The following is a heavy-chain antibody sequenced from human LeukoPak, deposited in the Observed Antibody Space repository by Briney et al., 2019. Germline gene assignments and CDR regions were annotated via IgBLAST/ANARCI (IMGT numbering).Heavy chain of an antibody. J-gene: IGHJ4*02. V-gene: IGHV4-38-2*02. CDR3: ARGPSKVTSDF. Sequence: PSETLSLTCTVSGYSISSGYYWGWTRQPPGEGLGGIGSIYHSGSTYYNPSLKSRVTISVDTSKNQFSLKLSSVTAADTAVYYCARGPSKVTSDFWGQGPLATVSS. CDR2: IYHSGST. D-gene: IGHD4-11*01. CDR1: GYSISSGYY.